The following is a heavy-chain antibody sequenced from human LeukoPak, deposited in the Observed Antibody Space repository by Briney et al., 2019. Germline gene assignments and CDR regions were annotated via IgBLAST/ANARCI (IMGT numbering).Heavy chain of an antibody. CDR3: ARRVGRYFGERAYYYNYMDV. V-gene: IGHV4-38-2*02. CDR2: IYHSGST. Sequence: PSETLSLTCTVSGYSISSGYYWGWIRQPPGKGLEWIGSIYHSGSTYYNPSLKSRVTISVDTSKNQFSLKLSSVTAADRAVYYCARRVGRYFGERAYYYNYMDVWDKGTTVTISS. D-gene: IGHD3-10*01. J-gene: IGHJ6*03. CDR1: GYSISSGYY.